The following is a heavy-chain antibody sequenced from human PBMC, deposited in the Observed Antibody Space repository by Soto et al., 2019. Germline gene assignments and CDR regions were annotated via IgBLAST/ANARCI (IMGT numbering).Heavy chain of an antibody. J-gene: IGHJ6*02. V-gene: IGHV1-2*02. CDR1: GYTFTGYY. D-gene: IGHD2-2*02. CDR2: INPNSGGT. Sequence: ASVKVSCKASGYTFTGYYMHWVRQAPGQGLEWMGWINPNSGGTNYAQKFQGRVTMTRDTSISTAYMELSRLRSDDTAVYYCARVVVPDATPYYYYGMDVWGQGTTVTVSS. CDR3: ARVVVPDATPYYYYGMDV.